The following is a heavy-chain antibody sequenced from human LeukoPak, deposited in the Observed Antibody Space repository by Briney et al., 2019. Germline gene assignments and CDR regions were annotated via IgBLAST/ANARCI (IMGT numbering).Heavy chain of an antibody. V-gene: IGHV3-9*01. D-gene: IGHD4-23*01. CDR2: ISWNSGRI. J-gene: IGHJ3*02. CDR1: GFTFDDYA. Sequence: GGSLRLSCAASGFTFDDYAMHWVRQPPGKGLEWVSSISWNSGRIDYADSVKGRFTISRDNAKNSLYLQMNSLRAEDTAVYYCASLITDYGGNSGAFDIWGQGTMVTVSS. CDR3: ASLITDYGGNSGAFDI.